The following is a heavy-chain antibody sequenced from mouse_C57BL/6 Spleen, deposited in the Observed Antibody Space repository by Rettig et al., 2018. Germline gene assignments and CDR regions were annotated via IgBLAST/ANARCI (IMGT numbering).Heavy chain of an antibody. CDR2: DK. J-gene: IGHJ3*01. D-gene: IGHD2-3*01. V-gene: IGHV8-12*01. CDR3: ARIYDY. Sequence: DKRYNPSLKSRLTISKDTSRNQVFLKITSVDTADTATYYCARIYDYWGQGTLVTVSA.